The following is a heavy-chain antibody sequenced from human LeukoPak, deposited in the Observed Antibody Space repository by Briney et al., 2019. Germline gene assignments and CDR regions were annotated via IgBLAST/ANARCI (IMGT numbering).Heavy chain of an antibody. CDR2: VSSSGNT. Sequence: PSETLSLTCSVSGGSISSATYYWNWIRQHPGKGPEWIGYVSSSGNTFYNPSLKSRVTISMDTSKNQFSLRLTSVTAADTAVYYCARDRGLVGQQYDYQYYGLDVWGQGTTVTVSS. J-gene: IGHJ6*02. CDR3: ARDRGLVGQQYDYQYYGLDV. CDR1: GGSISSATYY. D-gene: IGHD2-21*01. V-gene: IGHV4-31*03.